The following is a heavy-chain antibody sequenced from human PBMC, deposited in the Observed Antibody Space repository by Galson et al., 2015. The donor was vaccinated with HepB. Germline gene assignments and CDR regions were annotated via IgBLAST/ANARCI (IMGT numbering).Heavy chain of an antibody. CDR3: ASEILGVPAALVD. CDR2: INPNSGGT. CDR1: GYTFTGYY. Sequence: SVKVSCKASGYTFTGYYMHWVRQAPGQGLEWMGWINPNSGGTNYAQKFQGRVTMTRDTSISTAYMELSRLRSDNTAVYYCASEILGVPAALVDWGQGTLVTVSS. J-gene: IGHJ4*02. D-gene: IGHD2-2*01. V-gene: IGHV1-2*02.